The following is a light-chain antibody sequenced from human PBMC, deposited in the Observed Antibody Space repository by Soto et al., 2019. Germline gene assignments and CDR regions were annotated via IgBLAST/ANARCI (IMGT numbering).Light chain of an antibody. V-gene: IGKV1-5*03. J-gene: IGKJ1*01. CDR2: KAS. CDR3: QQYGSYSPWT. Sequence: DIQMTQSPSTLSASVGDRVTITCRASQSIGSWLAWYQQKPGKAPKLLIYKASSLESGLPSRFSGSGYGTKFTLTISSLQPDDFASYYCQQYGSYSPWTFGQGTKVEIK. CDR1: QSIGSW.